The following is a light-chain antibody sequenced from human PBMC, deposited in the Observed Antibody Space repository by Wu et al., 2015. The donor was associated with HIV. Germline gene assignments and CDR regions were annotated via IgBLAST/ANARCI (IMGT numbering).Light chain of an antibody. CDR3: QQYTSFSPYT. CDR1: QSINAW. V-gene: IGKV1-5*03. CDR2: KAS. Sequence: DIQMTQSPSTLSASVGDRVTITCRASQSINAWLAWYQQKPGKAPKLLIYKASNLESGVPSRFSGGGSGTEFTLTISGLQPDDFATYYCQQYTSFSPYTFGQGTKLEI. J-gene: IGKJ2*01.